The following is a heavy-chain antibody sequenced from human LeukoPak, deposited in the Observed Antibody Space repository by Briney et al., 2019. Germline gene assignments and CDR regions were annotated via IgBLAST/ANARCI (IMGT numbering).Heavy chain of an antibody. J-gene: IGHJ4*02. Sequence: GGSLRPSCAASGFTFSSYSMNWVRQAPGKGLEWVSSISSSSSYIYYADSVKGRFTISRDNAKNSLYLQMNSLRAEDTAVYYCARCSSELPFDYWGQGTLVTVSS. D-gene: IGHD6-19*01. CDR1: GFTFSSYS. V-gene: IGHV3-21*01. CDR3: ARCSSELPFDY. CDR2: ISSSSSYI.